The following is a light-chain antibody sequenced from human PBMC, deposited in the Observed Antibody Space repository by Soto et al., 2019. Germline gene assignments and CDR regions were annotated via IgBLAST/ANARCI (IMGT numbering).Light chain of an antibody. Sequence: EILMTQSPATLSGSPGERVTLSWGARQSVGSNLAWYQQKPGQAPRLLIYGASTRATGIPARFSGSGSATDFTLTIHSLQPPDFATYYCQQRANWPLTTFGHGTRLEIK. J-gene: IGKJ5*01. V-gene: IGKV3D-15*01. CDR1: QSVGSN. CDR3: QQRANWPLTT. CDR2: GAS.